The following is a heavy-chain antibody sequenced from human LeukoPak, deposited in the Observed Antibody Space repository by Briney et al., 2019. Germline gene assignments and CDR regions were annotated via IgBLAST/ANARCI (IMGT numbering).Heavy chain of an antibody. D-gene: IGHD6-19*01. CDR2: IIPIFGIA. CDR3: ARALWSGIAVAGPYYYYMDV. J-gene: IGHJ6*03. CDR1: GGTFSSYA. Sequence: ASVKVSCKASGGTFSSYAISWVRQAPGQGLEWMGGIIPIFGIANYAQKFQGRVTITTDESTSTAYMELSSLRSEDTAVYYCARALWSGIAVAGPYYYYMDVWGKGTTVTVSS. V-gene: IGHV1-69*05.